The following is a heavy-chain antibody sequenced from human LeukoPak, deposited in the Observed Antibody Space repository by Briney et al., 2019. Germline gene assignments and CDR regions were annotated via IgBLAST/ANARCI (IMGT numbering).Heavy chain of an antibody. J-gene: IGHJ1*01. Sequence: SEALSLTCTVSGGSISSYYWSWIRQPPGKGLEWIGYIYYSGSTNYNPSLKSRVTISVDTSKNQFSLKLSSVTAADTAVYYCARDDRYSSSSGYFQHWGQGTLVTDSS. CDR2: IYYSGST. CDR3: ARDDRYSSSSGYFQH. CDR1: GGSISSYY. V-gene: IGHV4-59*01. D-gene: IGHD6-6*01.